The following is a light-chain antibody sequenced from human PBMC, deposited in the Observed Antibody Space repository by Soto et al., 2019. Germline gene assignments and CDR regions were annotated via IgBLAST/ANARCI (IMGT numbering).Light chain of an antibody. V-gene: IGKV3-20*01. CDR2: GAS. CDR3: QQYGSSRIT. Sequence: EIVLTQSPGTLSLSPGERATLSCRASQSVSSGYLSWYQQKPCQPPRLLIYGASSRATGIPDRFSGSGSGTDFTLTISRLEPEDFAVYYCQQYGSSRITFGQGTRLEIK. CDR1: QSVSSGY. J-gene: IGKJ5*01.